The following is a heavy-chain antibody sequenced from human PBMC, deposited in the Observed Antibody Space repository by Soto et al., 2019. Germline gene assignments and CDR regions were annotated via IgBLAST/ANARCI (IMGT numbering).Heavy chain of an antibody. J-gene: IGHJ5*02. Sequence: EAQLLESGGGLAHQGGSLTLSCAASGVTFSSDAMTWVRQAPGKGLEWLSTISNSGGTTHYADSVKGRFTVSRDNFKSTMYLLMNSLRAEDTGVYYCAKLRRGTTGTEGFDPWGQGTLVTVSS. V-gene: IGHV3-23*01. CDR3: AKLRRGTTGTEGFDP. CDR2: ISNSGGTT. D-gene: IGHD1-7*01. CDR1: GVTFSSDA.